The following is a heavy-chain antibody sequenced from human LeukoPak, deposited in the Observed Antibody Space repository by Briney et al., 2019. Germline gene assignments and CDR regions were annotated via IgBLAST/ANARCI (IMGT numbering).Heavy chain of an antibody. J-gene: IGHJ4*02. CDR2: LQNDGSEK. V-gene: IGHV3-30*02. CDR1: GFSFSTSG. Sequence: GGSLTLSCAPCGFSFSTSGMHWVRQAPGKGLEWVGFLQNDGSEKYFADSVKGRFTISRDNSKNTLYLQMNSLRAEDTAVYYCARESSRIAIGTLDFWGQGTLVTVSS. D-gene: IGHD6-13*01. CDR3: ARESSRIAIGTLDF.